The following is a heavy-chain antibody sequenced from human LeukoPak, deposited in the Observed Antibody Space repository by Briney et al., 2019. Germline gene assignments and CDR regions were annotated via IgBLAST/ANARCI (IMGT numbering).Heavy chain of an antibody. CDR3: AKDLRMLVGLPL. D-gene: IGHD3/OR15-3a*01. CDR1: GSTFSSYA. Sequence: GGSLRLSCVGSGSTFSSYAMSWVRQAPGRGLEWVSDISGSGDIGDSTAYADSVKGRFTITRDNSRNTLYLEMNSLRAEDTAVYYCAKDLRMLVGLPLWGQGTQVTVSS. CDR2: ISGSGDIGDST. V-gene: IGHV3-23*01. J-gene: IGHJ4*02.